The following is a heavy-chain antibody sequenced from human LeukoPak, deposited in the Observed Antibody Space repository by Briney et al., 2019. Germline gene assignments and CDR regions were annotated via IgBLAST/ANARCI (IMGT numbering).Heavy chain of an antibody. CDR1: GYTFYNYG. D-gene: IGHD6-13*01. Sequence: GASVKVSCKASGYTFYNYGISWMRQAPGQGLEWMGWISAYDGNTKYPQNLQGRVTVTTDTSTSTAYMELRSLRSDDTAVYYCARDGVAAASFLDYWGQGTLVTASS. J-gene: IGHJ4*02. V-gene: IGHV1-18*01. CDR3: ARDGVAAASFLDY. CDR2: ISAYDGNT.